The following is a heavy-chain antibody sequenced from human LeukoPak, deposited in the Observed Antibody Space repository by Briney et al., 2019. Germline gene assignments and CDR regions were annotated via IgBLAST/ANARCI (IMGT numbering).Heavy chain of an antibody. CDR2: IKSKIDGGTI. CDR3: TTRRQDGC. Sequence: GGSLRLSCVASGFTFSDAWMSWVRQAPGKGLEWVGRIKSKIDGGTIDYGAPVKGRFTISRDESRNTLYLQMNSLTTEDTAVYYCTTRRQDGCWGQGTLVTVS. D-gene: IGHD6-25*01. J-gene: IGHJ4*02. CDR1: GFTFSDAW. V-gene: IGHV3-15*01.